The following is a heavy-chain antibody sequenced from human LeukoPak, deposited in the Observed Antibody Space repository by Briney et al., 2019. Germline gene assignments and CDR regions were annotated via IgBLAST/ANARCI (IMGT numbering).Heavy chain of an antibody. V-gene: IGHV4-59*12. Sequence: SETLSLTCTVSGGSISSYYWSWIRQPPGKGLEWIGYIYYSGSTNYNPSLKSRVTISVDTSKNQFSLKLSSVTAADTAVYYCARNSGYQVNWLDPWGQGTLVTVSS. CDR2: IYYSGST. D-gene: IGHD3-22*01. CDR3: ARNSGYQVNWLDP. J-gene: IGHJ5*02. CDR1: GGSISSYY.